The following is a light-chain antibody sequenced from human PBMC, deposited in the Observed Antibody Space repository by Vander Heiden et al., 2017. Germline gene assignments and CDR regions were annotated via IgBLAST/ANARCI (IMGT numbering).Light chain of an antibody. CDR2: DAS. V-gene: IGKV3-11*01. CDR1: QSVSSY. Sequence: IVLTQSPATLSLSPGERATLSCRASQSVSSYLAWYQQKPGQAPRLLIYDASNRATGIPARFSGSGSGTDFTLTMSSLEPEDFAVYYCQWRNNWPGTFGQGTKVEMK. CDR3: QWRNNWPGT. J-gene: IGKJ1*01.